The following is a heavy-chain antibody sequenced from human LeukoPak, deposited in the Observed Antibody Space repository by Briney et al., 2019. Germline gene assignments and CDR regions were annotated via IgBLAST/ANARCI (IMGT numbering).Heavy chain of an antibody. CDR2: INHSGST. CDR3: ARARGQRNDY. V-gene: IGHV4-34*01. J-gene: IGHJ4*02. CDR1: GGSFSGYY. Sequence: SETLSLTCAVYGGSFSGYYWSWIRQPPGKGLEWIGEINHSGSTNYNPSLKSRVTISVDTSKNQFSLKLSSVTAADTAVYYCARARGQRNDYWGQGNLVTVSS.